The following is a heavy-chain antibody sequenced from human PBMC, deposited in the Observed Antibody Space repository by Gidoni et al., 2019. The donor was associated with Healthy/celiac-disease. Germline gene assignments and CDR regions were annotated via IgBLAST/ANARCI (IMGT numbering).Heavy chain of an antibody. CDR3: AKPQIAAAERRGDAFDI. V-gene: IGHV3-9*01. J-gene: IGHJ3*02. D-gene: IGHD6-13*01. CDR1: GSTFDDYA. CDR2: SSWNSGSI. Sequence: EVQLVESGGGLVQPGRSLRLSCAASGSTFDDYAMHWVWQAPGKGLEWVSGSSWNSGSIGYADSVKGRFTISRDNAKNSLYLQMNSLRAEDTALYYCAKPQIAAAERRGDAFDIWGQGTMVTVSS.